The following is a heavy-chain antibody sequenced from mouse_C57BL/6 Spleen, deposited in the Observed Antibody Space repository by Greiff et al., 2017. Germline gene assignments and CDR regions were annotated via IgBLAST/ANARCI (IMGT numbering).Heavy chain of an antibody. J-gene: IGHJ2*01. CDR1: GYTFTSYW. CDR2: IDPTSGGT. D-gene: IGHD1-1*01. V-gene: IGHV1-72*01. CDR3: AREIITTGFFDY. Sequence: QVQLQQPGAELVKPGASVKLSCKASGYTFTSYWLHWVKQRPGRGLEWIGSIDPTSGGTKYNEKFKSKATLTVDKPSSTAYMQLSSLTSEDSAVYYCAREIITTGFFDYWGQGTTLTVSS.